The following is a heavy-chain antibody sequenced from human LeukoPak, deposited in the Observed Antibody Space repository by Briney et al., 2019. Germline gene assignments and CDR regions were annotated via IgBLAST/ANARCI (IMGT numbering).Heavy chain of an antibody. CDR3: ARAEGHDYVWGSYRYNSPDFDY. CDR1: GYTFTSYD. J-gene: IGHJ4*02. V-gene: IGHV1-8*01. Sequence: GASVKVSCKASGYTFTSYDINWVRQATGQGLEWMGWMNPISGNTGYAQKFQGRVTMTRNTSISTAYMELSSLRSEDTAVYYCARAEGHDYVWGSYRYNSPDFDYWGQGTLVTVSS. D-gene: IGHD3-16*02. CDR2: MNPISGNT.